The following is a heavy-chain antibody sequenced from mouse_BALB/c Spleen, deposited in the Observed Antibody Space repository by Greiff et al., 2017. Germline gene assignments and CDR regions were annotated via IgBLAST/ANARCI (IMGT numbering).Heavy chain of an antibody. CDR1: GFTFSNYW. V-gene: IGHV6-6*02. J-gene: IGHJ3*01. CDR3: TRGGIYYDYPFAY. D-gene: IGHD2-4*01. CDR2: IRLKSNNYAT. Sequence: EVKVEESGGGLVQPGGSMKLSCVASGFTFSNYWMNWVRQSPEKGLEWVAEIRLKSNNYATHYAESVKGRFTISRDDSKSSVYLQMNNLRAEDTGIYYCTRGGIYYDYPFAYWGQGTLVTVSA.